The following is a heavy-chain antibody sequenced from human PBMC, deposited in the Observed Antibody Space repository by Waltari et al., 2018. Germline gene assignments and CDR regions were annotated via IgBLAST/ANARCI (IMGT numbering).Heavy chain of an antibody. D-gene: IGHD6-13*01. CDR2: IWYDGSNK. J-gene: IGHJ4*02. CDR3: ARDVPGIAAAADY. CDR1: GFTFSSYG. Sequence: QPGRSLRLSCAASGFTFSSYGMHWVRQAPGKGLEWVAVIWYDGSNKYYADSVKGRFTISRDNSKNTLYLQMNSLRAEDTAVYYCARDVPGIAAAADYWGQGTLVTVSS. V-gene: IGHV3-33*01.